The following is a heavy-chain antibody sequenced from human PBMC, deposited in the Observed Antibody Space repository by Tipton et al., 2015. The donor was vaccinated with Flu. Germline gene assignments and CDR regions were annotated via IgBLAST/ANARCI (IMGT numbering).Heavy chain of an antibody. CDR1: GFTFSEYG. CDR2: ISISSSTR. V-gene: IGHV3-48*03. CDR3: ARGLR. J-gene: IGHJ4*02. D-gene: IGHD2-21*01. Sequence: VQSGGSLRLSCVGSGFTFSEYGMNWVRQVPGRGLESVSYISISSSTRKYADAVKGRFIISRDNSKNSVFLQMNSLRVEDTGIYYCARGLRWGQGTLVAVSS.